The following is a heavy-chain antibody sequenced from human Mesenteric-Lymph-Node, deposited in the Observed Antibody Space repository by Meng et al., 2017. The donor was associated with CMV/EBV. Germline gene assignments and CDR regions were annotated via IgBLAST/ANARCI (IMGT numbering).Heavy chain of an antibody. CDR1: GFTFSIDA. CDR2: IYGDESDT. V-gene: IGHV3-23*03. D-gene: IGHD3-16*01. CDR3: AREEVPTFRSLPDP. Sequence: GGSLRLSCAASGFTFSIDAMSWVRQAPGKGLEWVSVIYGDESDTFYADSVKGRFTISRDNSKNTLYLQMTSLRPEDTAVYYCAREEVPTFRSLPDPWGQGTLVTVSS. J-gene: IGHJ5*02.